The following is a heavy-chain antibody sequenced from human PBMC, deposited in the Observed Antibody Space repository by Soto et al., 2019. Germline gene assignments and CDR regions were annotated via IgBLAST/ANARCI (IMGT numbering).Heavy chain of an antibody. Sequence: ASVKVSCKASGYTFTSYGISWVRQAPGQGLEWMGWISAYNGNTNYAQKLQARVTMTTDTSTSTAYMELRSLRSDDTAVDYCARCYSSSSVDCFDPWGQGTLVTVSS. D-gene: IGHD6-6*01. CDR2: ISAYNGNT. J-gene: IGHJ5*02. CDR1: GYTFTSYG. V-gene: IGHV1-18*01. CDR3: ARCYSSSSVDCFDP.